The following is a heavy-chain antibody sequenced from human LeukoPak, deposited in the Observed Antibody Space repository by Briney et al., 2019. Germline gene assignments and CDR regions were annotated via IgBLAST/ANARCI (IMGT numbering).Heavy chain of an antibody. Sequence: ASVKVSCKASGYTFTGYYMHWVRQAPGQGLEWMGWINPNSGGTNYAQKFQGRVIMTRDTSISTAYMELSRLRSDDTAVYYCAHNKLELDAFDIWGQGTMVTVSS. D-gene: IGHD1-7*01. CDR2: INPNSGGT. V-gene: IGHV1-2*02. CDR1: GYTFTGYY. CDR3: AHNKLELDAFDI. J-gene: IGHJ3*02.